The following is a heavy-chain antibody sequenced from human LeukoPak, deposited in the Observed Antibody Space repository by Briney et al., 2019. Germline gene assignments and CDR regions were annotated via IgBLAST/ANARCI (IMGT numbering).Heavy chain of an antibody. V-gene: IGHV1-69*06. Sequence: GASVKVSCKASGGTFTNYVISWVRQASGQGLEWMGGIIPIYGTTKYAQKFQGRVTITADKSTSTAYVELSSLNSEDTAVYYCARVGVVHRTSYSYFYHYYMDVWGKGTTVTVSS. CDR3: ARVGVVHRTSYSYFYHYYMDV. CDR2: IIPIYGTT. D-gene: IGHD1-26*01. CDR1: GGTFTNYV. J-gene: IGHJ6*03.